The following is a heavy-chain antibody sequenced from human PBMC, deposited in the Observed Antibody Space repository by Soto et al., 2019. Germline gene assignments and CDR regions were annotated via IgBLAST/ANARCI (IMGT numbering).Heavy chain of an antibody. Sequence: QVQLVQSGAEVKKPGASVKVSCKASGYTFTSYGISWVRQAPGQGLEWMGWISAYTGNPNYAQKLQGRVTMTTDTSTSTAYMELGSLRSDDTAVYYCARDRGGYDFEFWFDPWGQGTLVTVSS. CDR2: ISAYTGNP. CDR1: GYTFTSYG. V-gene: IGHV1-18*01. J-gene: IGHJ5*02. CDR3: ARDRGGYDFEFWFDP. D-gene: IGHD5-12*01.